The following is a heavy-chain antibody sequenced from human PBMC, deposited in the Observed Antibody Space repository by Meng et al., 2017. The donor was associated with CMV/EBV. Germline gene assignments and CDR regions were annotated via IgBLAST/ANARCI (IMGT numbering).Heavy chain of an antibody. Sequence: QEQLEESGPGVGKASETLSLTCTVGGGSISSYYWSWIRQTAGKGLEWIGRIYTSGSTNYNPSLKSRVTMSVDTSKNQFALKLSSVTAADTAVYYCARGGLYYYDSSGHFDYWGQGTLVTVSS. J-gene: IGHJ4*02. CDR3: ARGGLYYYDSSGHFDY. D-gene: IGHD3-22*01. CDR1: GGSISSYY. CDR2: IYTSGST. V-gene: IGHV4-4*07.